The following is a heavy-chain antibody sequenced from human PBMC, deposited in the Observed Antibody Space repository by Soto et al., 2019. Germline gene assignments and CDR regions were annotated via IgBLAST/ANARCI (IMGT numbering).Heavy chain of an antibody. CDR1: GVTFSSYW. Sequence: GGSLRLSCAASGVTFSSYWMSWVRQAPGKGLEWVVNIKQDGSEKYYVDSVKGRFTISRDNSKNSLYLQMNSLRAEDTAVYYCAGDLGLNWNDSDYWGQGTLVTVSS. CDR2: IKQDGSEK. V-gene: IGHV3-7*01. J-gene: IGHJ4*02. D-gene: IGHD1-20*01. CDR3: AGDLGLNWNDSDY.